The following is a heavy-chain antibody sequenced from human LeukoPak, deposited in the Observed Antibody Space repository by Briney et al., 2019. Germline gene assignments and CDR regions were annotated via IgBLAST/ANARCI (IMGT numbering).Heavy chain of an antibody. V-gene: IGHV4-34*01. CDR2: IYHSGST. CDR1: GGSFSGYY. D-gene: IGHD5-24*01. Sequence: SETLSLTCAVYGGSFSGYYWSWIRQPPGKGLEWIGDIYHSGSTNYNPSLKSRVTISVDTSKHQFSLKLNSVTAADTAVYYCTRGRGWLKLCRCYFVYWGQGTLVTVSS. J-gene: IGHJ4*02. CDR3: TRGRGWLKLCRCYFVY.